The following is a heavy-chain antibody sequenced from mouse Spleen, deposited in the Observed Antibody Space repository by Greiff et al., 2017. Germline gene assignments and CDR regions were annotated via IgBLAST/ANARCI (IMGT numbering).Heavy chain of an antibody. V-gene: IGHV2-5*01. J-gene: IGHJ4*01. D-gene: IGHD2-4*01. CDR3: AKNREITTRAMDY. CDR1: GFSLTSYG. CDR2: IWRGGST. Sequence: QVQLKESGPGLVQPSQSLSITCTVSGFSLTSYGVHWVRQSPGKGLEWLGVIWRGGSTDYNAAFMSRLSITKDNSKSQVFFKMNSLQADDTAIYYCAKNREITTRAMDYWGQGTSVTVSS.